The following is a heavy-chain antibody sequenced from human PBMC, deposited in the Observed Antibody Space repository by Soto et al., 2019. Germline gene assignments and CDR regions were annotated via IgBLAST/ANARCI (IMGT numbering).Heavy chain of an antibody. CDR1: GYTFTSYD. CDR3: ASSNVDIVASDYYYYMDV. Sequence: APVKVSCKASGYTFTSYDINWVRQATGQGLEWMGWMNPNSGNTGYAQKFQGRVTMTRNTSISTAYMELSSLRSEDTAVYYCASSNVDIVASDYYYYMDVWGKGTTVTVSS. V-gene: IGHV1-8*01. D-gene: IGHD5-12*01. J-gene: IGHJ6*03. CDR2: MNPNSGNT.